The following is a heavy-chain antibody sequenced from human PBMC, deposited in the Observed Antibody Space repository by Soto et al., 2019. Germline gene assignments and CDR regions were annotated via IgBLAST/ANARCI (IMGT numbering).Heavy chain of an antibody. D-gene: IGHD5-12*01. CDR1: GFTFSSYA. Sequence: GGSLRLSCAASGFTFSSYAMSWVRQAPGKGLEWVSAISGSGGSTYYADSVKGRFTISRDNSKNTLYLQMNSLRAEDTAVYYCARPRTQYSGYDVFDYWGQGTLVTVS. CDR3: ARPRTQYSGYDVFDY. V-gene: IGHV3-23*01. J-gene: IGHJ4*02. CDR2: ISGSGGST.